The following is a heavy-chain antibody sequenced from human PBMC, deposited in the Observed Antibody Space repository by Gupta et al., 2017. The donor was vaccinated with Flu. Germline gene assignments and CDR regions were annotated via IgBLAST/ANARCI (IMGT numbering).Heavy chain of an antibody. CDR3: AKSRVAGAISYYYGLDV. Sequence: PGKGLEWVSGINASGSRTYYADSVKGRFTISRDTSTNTLYLQMGSLRADDTAVYYCAKSRVAGAISYYYGLDVWGPGTTVTVSS. J-gene: IGHJ6*02. D-gene: IGHD1-26*01. CDR2: INASGSRT. V-gene: IGHV3-23*01.